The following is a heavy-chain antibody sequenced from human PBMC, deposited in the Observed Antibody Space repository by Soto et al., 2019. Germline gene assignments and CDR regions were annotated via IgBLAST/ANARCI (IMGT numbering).Heavy chain of an antibody. V-gene: IGHV4-31*03. Sequence: TSETLSLTCTVSGGSISSGGYYWSWIRQHPGKGLEWIGYIYYSGSTYYNPSLKSRVTISVDTSKNQFSLKLSSVTAADTAVYYCASSSNIYGSGSYYPYYFDYWGQGTLVTVSS. CDR3: ASSSNIYGSGSYYPYYFDY. J-gene: IGHJ4*02. D-gene: IGHD3-10*01. CDR2: IYYSGST. CDR1: GGSISSGGYY.